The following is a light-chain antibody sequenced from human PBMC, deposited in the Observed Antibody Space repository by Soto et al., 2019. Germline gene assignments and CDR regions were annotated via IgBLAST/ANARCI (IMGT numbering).Light chain of an antibody. CDR1: SSDVGSYNL. CDR2: EVS. CDR3: CSYAGSSTFPYV. J-gene: IGLJ1*01. V-gene: IGLV2-23*02. Sequence: QSVLTQPAAVSGSPGESITISCTGTSSDVGSYNLVSWYQQHPGKAPTLMIYEVSKRPSGVSNRFSGSKSGNTASLTISGLQAEDEADYYCCSYAGSSTFPYVFGTGTKVTVL.